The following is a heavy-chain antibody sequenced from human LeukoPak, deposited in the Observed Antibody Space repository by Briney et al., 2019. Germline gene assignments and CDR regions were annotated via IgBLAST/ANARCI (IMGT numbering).Heavy chain of an antibody. J-gene: IGHJ5*02. V-gene: IGHV3-21*01. CDR3: ASSRSRVWEDP. D-gene: IGHD6-13*01. CDR1: GFTFSSYS. Sequence: PGGSLRLSCAASGFTFSSYSMNWVRQAPGKGLEWVSSISSNSSYIYYADSVKGRFTISRDNAKNSLYLQMNSLRAEDTAVYYCASSRSRVWEDPWGQGTLVTVSS. CDR2: ISSNSSYI.